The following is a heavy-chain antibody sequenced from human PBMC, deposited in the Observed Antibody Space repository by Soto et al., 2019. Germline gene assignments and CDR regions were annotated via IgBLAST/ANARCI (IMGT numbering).Heavy chain of an antibody. V-gene: IGHV3-30-3*01. D-gene: IGHD6-19*01. CDR1: GFTFSSYA. CDR2: ISYDGSNK. J-gene: IGHJ4*02. CDR3: ARVSGSSGWSWASPFDY. Sequence: GSLRLSCAASGFTFSSYAMHWVRQAPGKGLEWVAVISYDGSNKYYADSVKGRFTISRDNSKNTLYLQMNSLRAEDTAVYYCARVSGSSGWSWASPFDYWGQGTLVTVSS.